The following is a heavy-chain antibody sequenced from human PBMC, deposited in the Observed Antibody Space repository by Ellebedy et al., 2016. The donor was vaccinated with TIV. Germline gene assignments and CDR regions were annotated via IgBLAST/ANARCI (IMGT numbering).Heavy chain of an antibody. D-gene: IGHD6-13*01. V-gene: IGHV3-7*03. CDR2: INQDGSEK. J-gene: IGHJ4*02. CDR3: ARAVGGSSSL. Sequence: GKSLKISCAASGFTLSSYWMSWVRQAPGKGLEWVANINQDGSEKYYVDSVKGRFSISRDNAKNSLYLQMNSLRAEDTAVYYCARAVGGSSSLWGQGTLVTVSS. CDR1: GFTLSSYW.